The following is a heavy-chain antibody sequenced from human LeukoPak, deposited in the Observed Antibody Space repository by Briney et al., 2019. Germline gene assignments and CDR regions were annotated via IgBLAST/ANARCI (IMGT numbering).Heavy chain of an antibody. V-gene: IGHV4-4*02. CDR3: AGTMVRGVITSDY. CDR1: GGSISSSNW. Sequence: SETLSLTCAVSGGSISSSNWWSWVRQPPGKGLERIGEIYHSGSTNYNPSLKSRVTISVDKSKNQFSLKLSSVTAADTAVYYCAGTMVRGVITSDYWGQGTLVTVSS. D-gene: IGHD3-10*01. CDR2: IYHSGST. J-gene: IGHJ4*02.